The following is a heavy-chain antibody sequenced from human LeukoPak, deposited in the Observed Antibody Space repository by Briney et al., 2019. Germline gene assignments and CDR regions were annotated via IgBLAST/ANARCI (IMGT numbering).Heavy chain of an antibody. Sequence: SVKVSCKASGGTFSSYAISWVRQAPGQGLEWMGRIIPIFGTANYAQKFQGRVTITTDESTSTAYMELSRLRSEDTAVYYCAITRDIVVVVAAPNFQHWGQGTLVTVSS. V-gene: IGHV1-69*05. CDR3: AITRDIVVVVAAPNFQH. CDR2: IIPIFGTA. D-gene: IGHD2-15*01. J-gene: IGHJ1*01. CDR1: GGTFSSYA.